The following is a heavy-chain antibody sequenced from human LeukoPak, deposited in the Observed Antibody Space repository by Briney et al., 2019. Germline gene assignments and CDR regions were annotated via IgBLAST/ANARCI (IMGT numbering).Heavy chain of an antibody. V-gene: IGHV3-23*01. D-gene: IGHD6-19*01. CDR3: AKDRWYSSGWYLKEAFDI. CDR1: GSTFNTYA. J-gene: IGHJ3*02. CDR2: ISGSGGRT. Sequence: PGGSLRLSCAASGSTFNTYAMSWVRQAPGEGLEWVAAISGSGGRTYYADSVKGRFTISRDSSTNTLYLQMESLRAEDTAVYYCAKDRWYSSGWYLKEAFDIWGQGTMVTVSS.